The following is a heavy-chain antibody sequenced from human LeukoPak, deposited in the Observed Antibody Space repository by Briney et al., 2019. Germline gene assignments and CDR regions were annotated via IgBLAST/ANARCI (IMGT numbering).Heavy chain of an antibody. Sequence: GRSLRLSCAASGFTFSSYAMHWVRQAPGKGLEWVAVISYDGSNKYYADSVKGRFTISRDNSKNTLYLQMNSLRAEDTAVYYCARDRVAAAGNSYYYGMDVWGQGTTVTVSS. V-gene: IGHV3-30-3*01. CDR2: ISYDGSNK. J-gene: IGHJ6*02. CDR1: GFTFSSYA. D-gene: IGHD6-13*01. CDR3: ARDRVAAAGNSYYYGMDV.